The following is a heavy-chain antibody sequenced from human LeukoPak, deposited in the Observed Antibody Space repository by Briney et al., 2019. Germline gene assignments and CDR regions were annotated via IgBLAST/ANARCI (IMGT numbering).Heavy chain of an antibody. V-gene: IGHV4-39*01. CDR1: GGSISSSRYY. J-gene: IGHJ4*02. CDR3: ARHRSGWLQSSFDY. D-gene: IGHD5-24*01. Sequence: PSETLSLTCTVSGGSISSSRYYWGWIRQPPGKGLEWIGSIYYRGSTYYNPSLKSRVTISVDTSKNQFSLKLSSVTAADTAVYYCARHRSGWLQSSFDYWGQGTLVTVSS. CDR2: IYYRGST.